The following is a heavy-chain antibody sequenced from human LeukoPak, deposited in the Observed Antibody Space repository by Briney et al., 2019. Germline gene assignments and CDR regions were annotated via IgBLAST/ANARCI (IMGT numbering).Heavy chain of an antibody. V-gene: IGHV1-18*01. CDR3: ARAEESTPLNWFDP. CDR1: GYTFTSYG. D-gene: IGHD5/OR15-5a*01. J-gene: IGHJ5*02. CDR2: ISAYNGNT. Sequence: GASVKVSCKASGYTFTSYGISWVRQAPGQGLEWMGGISAYNGNTNYAQKLQGRVTMTTDTSTSTAYMELRSLRSDDTAVYYCARAEESTPLNWFDPWGQGTLVTVSS.